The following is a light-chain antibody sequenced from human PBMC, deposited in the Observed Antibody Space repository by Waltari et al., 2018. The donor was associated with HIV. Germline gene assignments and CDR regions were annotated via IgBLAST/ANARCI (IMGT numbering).Light chain of an antibody. CDR3: QSADSSGTWRV. V-gene: IGLV3-25*03. J-gene: IGLJ3*02. Sequence: SYELTQPPSVSVSPGQTARITCSGDAPPDQYAYWYQKKPGQAPLLVIYKDNERPSGIPDRFSGSSSGTTVTLTISGVQAEDEADYYCQSADSSGTWRVFGGGTKLTVL. CDR1: APPDQY. CDR2: KDN.